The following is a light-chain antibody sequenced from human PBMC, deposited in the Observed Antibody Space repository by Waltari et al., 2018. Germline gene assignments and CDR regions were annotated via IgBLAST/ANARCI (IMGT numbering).Light chain of an antibody. J-gene: IGKJ2*03. Sequence: DIQMTQSPSTLSASVGDKVPITCRASQTIDYWLARYQQKPGKAPNLLIYRASTLKSGVPSRFSGSGSGTEFTLTISSLQPDDFATYYCQQYNTYTYSFGQGTNLEIK. CDR3: QQYNTYTYS. CDR1: QTIDYW. CDR2: RAS. V-gene: IGKV1-5*03.